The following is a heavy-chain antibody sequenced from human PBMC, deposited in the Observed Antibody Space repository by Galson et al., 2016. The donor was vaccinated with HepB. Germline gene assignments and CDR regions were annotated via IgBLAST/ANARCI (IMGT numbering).Heavy chain of an antibody. V-gene: IGHV3-11*01. J-gene: IGHJ3*02. D-gene: IGHD3-10*01. Sequence: SLRLSCAASGFTFSDYYMSWIRQAPGKGLEWVSYISGRGSGKYSSDSVRGRVTISRDNTRNSLYLQMDSLRGDDTAVYFCARGPGGQGAFDIWGHGTLVTVSS. CDR3: ARGPGGQGAFDI. CDR1: GFTFSDYY. CDR2: ISGRGSGK.